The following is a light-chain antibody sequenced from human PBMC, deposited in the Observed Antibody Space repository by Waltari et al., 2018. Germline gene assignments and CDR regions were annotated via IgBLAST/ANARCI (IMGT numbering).Light chain of an antibody. V-gene: IGLV1-44*01. Sequence: QSVLTQPPSASGTPGQRVSISCSGRSSNLGKNTINWYQQVPGRAPKPLIYSNDQRPSGVPDRFSGAKSGTSGSLASSGLQSEDEADYYCAAWDDSLNGWVFGGGTKLTVL. CDR3: AAWDDSLNGWV. CDR1: SSNLGKNT. CDR2: SND. J-gene: IGLJ3*02.